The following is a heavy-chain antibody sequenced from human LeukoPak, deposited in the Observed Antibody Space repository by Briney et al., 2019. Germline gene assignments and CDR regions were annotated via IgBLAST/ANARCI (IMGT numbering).Heavy chain of an antibody. Sequence: ASVKLSCEASGGTFSSYANSWVRQAPGQGLEWMGGIIPIFGTANYAQKFQGRVTITTDESTSTAYMEVSSLRSEDTAVYYCASGHHDSDYWGQGTLVTVSS. V-gene: IGHV1-69*05. CDR2: IIPIFGTA. D-gene: IGHD3-22*01. J-gene: IGHJ4*02. CDR1: GGTFSSYA. CDR3: ASGHHDSDY.